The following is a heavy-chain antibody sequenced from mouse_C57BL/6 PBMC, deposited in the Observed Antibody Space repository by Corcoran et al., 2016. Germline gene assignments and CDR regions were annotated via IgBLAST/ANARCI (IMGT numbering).Heavy chain of an antibody. V-gene: IGHV9-3*01. CDR3: ARSPSYYYGSSYDY. CDR1: GYTFTTYG. D-gene: IGHD1-1*01. CDR2: INTYSGVP. Sequence: QIQLVQSGPELKKPGETVKISCKASGYTFTTYGMSWVKQAPGKGLKWMGWINTYSGVPTYADDFKGRFAFSLETSASTAYLQINNLKNEDTATYFCARSPSYYYGSSYDYWGQGTTLTVSS. J-gene: IGHJ2*01.